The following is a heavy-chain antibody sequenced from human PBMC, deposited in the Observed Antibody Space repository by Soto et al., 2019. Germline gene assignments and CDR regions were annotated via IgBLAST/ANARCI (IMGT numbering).Heavy chain of an antibody. CDR1: GFTFSNAW. J-gene: IGHJ4*02. V-gene: IGHV3-15*01. CDR2: IKSKTDGGTT. Sequence: GGSLRLSCAASGFTFSNAWMSWVRQAPGKGLEWVGHIKSKTDGGTTDYAAPVKGRFTISRDDSKNTLYLQMNSLKTEDTAVYYCTTGPRSTLIDYWGQGTLVTVPQ. CDR3: TTGPRSTLIDY.